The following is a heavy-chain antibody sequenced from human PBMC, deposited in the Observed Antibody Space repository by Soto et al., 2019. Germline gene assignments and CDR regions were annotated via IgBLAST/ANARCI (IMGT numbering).Heavy chain of an antibody. CDR2: ISGSGGST. Sequence: EVQLLESGGGLVQPGGSLRLSCAASGFTFSSYAMSWVRQAPGKGLEWVSAISGSGGSTYYADSVKGRFTISRDNSKNTLYLQMNSLRAEDTAVYYCARIRKGTTGEGVVAATRYYYYYMDVWGKGTTVTVSS. D-gene: IGHD2-15*01. J-gene: IGHJ6*03. CDR1: GFTFSSYA. CDR3: ARIRKGTTGEGVVAATRYYYYYMDV. V-gene: IGHV3-23*01.